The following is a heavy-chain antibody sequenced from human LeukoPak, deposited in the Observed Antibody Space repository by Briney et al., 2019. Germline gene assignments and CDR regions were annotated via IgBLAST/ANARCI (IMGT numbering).Heavy chain of an antibody. J-gene: IGHJ6*02. CDR1: GFTFSSYA. CDR2: ISGSGGST. Sequence: GGSLRLSCAASGFTFSSYAMSWVRQAPGKGLEWVSAISGSGGSTYYADSVKGRFTISRDNSKNTLYLQMNSLRAEDTAVYYCAKDLRYSSSWYYLGDYYYYGMDVWGQGTTVTVSS. D-gene: IGHD6-13*01. CDR3: AKDLRYSSSWYYLGDYYYYGMDV. V-gene: IGHV3-23*01.